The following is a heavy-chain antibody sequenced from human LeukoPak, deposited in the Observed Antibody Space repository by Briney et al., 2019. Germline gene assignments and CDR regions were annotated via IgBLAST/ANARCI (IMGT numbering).Heavy chain of an antibody. V-gene: IGHV3-23*01. CDR1: GFTFSSYA. J-gene: IGHJ4*02. D-gene: IGHD3-9*01. CDR2: ISGSGGST. CDR3: ARAPLTGYYNPLDY. Sequence: GGSLRLSCAASGFTFSSYAMSWVRQAPGKGLEWVSAISGSGGSTYYADSVKGRFTISRDNSKNMLFLQMNSLRVEDTAIYYCARAPLTGYYNPLDYWGQGTLVTVSS.